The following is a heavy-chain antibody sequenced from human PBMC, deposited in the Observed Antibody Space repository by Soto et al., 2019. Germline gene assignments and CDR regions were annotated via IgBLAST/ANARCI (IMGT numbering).Heavy chain of an antibody. J-gene: IGHJ6*02. CDR3: AREGPRPYYYYGMDV. CDR2: ISTYNGDA. V-gene: IGHV1-18*01. D-gene: IGHD6-6*01. CDR1: GYTFSTSG. Sequence: QAQLEQSGAEVKKPGASVKVSCKSSGYTFSTSGISWVRQAPGQGLEWMGWISTYNGDANYAQRYQGRVTMTTDTSTITTFMERRSLRSDDTAVYYCAREGPRPYYYYGMDVWGQGTTVTVSS.